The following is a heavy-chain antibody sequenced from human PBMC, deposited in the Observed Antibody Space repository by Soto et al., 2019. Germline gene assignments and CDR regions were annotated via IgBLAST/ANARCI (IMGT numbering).Heavy chain of an antibody. Sequence: SETLSLTCTVSGGSISSRSYYWGWIRQPPGRGLEWIGSVYYSGSTYYNASLKSRVIISVDTSKNQFSLKVTSVTAADTAVYYCARQGGSSSGFYYYYYYMDVWGKGTTVTVSS. CDR2: VYYSGST. CDR3: ARQGGSSSGFYYYYYYMDV. V-gene: IGHV4-39*01. J-gene: IGHJ6*03. D-gene: IGHD6-6*01. CDR1: GGSISSRSYY.